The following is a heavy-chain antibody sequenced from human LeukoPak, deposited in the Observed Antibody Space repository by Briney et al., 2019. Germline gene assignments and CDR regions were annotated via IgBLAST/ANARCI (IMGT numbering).Heavy chain of an antibody. CDR1: GGSISNYY. D-gene: IGHD4-17*01. J-gene: IGHJ3*01. CDR2: SYYSGTT. Sequence: SETLSLTCTVSGGSISNYYWNWIRQPPGKGLEWIGYSYYSGTTKYNPSLESRVTISVDASKKYFSLNLRSVTAADTAVYYCARSYGDYITGAYAFDVWGQGTMVTVSS. V-gene: IGHV4-59*08. CDR3: ARSYGDYITGAYAFDV.